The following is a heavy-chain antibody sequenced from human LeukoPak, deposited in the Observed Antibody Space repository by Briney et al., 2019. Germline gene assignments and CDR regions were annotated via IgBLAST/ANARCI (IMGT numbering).Heavy chain of an antibody. CDR1: GFTFSSYS. Sequence: GGSLRLSCAASGFTFSSYSMNWVRQAPGKGLEWVAFIRYDGTNKYYADSVKGRFTISRDNSKNTLYLQMNSLRAEDTAVYYCAKAHIAAAAGGYWGQGTLVTVSS. J-gene: IGHJ4*02. D-gene: IGHD6-13*01. CDR2: IRYDGTNK. V-gene: IGHV3-30*02. CDR3: AKAHIAAAAGGY.